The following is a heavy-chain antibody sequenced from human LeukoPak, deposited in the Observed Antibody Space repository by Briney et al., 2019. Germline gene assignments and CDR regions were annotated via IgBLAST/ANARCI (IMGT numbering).Heavy chain of an antibody. CDR3: ASHYDFWSGPAGLYYFGY. V-gene: IGHV3-48*01. J-gene: IGHJ4*02. Sequence: PGGSLRLSCTASGFTSSSYSMNWVRQAPGKGLEWLSYISSSSRTIYYADSVKGRFTISRDNSKNSLYLQMNSLRAEDTAVYYCASHYDFWSGPAGLYYFGYWGQGTLVTVSS. D-gene: IGHD3-3*01. CDR1: GFTSSSYS. CDR2: ISSSSRTI.